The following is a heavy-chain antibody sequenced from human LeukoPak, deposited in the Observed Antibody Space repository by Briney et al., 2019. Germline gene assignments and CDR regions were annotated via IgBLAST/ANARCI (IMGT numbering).Heavy chain of an antibody. CDR3: ARDPGSNSVYDY. V-gene: IGHV3-21*01. CDR1: GFTFSSYS. CDR2: ISSSSTYI. J-gene: IGHJ4*02. D-gene: IGHD5/OR15-5a*01. Sequence: GGSLRLSCAASGFTFSSYSMNWVRQAPGKGLEWVSYISSSSTYIYYADSVKGRFTISRDNARNSLYLQMNSLRAEDTAVYYCARDPGSNSVYDYWGQGTLVTVSS.